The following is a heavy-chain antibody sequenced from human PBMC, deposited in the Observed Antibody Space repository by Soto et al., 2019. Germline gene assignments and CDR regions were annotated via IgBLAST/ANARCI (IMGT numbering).Heavy chain of an antibody. CDR2: ISWNSGSI. J-gene: IGHJ2*01. CDR1: GFTFDDYA. D-gene: IGHD4-17*01. CDR3: AKATMTTVTTDQISYWYFDL. Sequence: EVQPVESGGGLVQPGRSLRLSCAASGFTFDDYAMHWVRQAPGKGLEWVSGISWNSGSIGYADSVKGRFTISRDNAKNSLYLQMNSLRAEDTALYYCAKATMTTVTTDQISYWYFDLWGRGTLVTVSS. V-gene: IGHV3-9*01.